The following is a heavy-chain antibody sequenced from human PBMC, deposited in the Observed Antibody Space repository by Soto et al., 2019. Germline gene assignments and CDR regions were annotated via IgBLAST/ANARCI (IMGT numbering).Heavy chain of an antibody. CDR3: ARVGYHSSDYLSKWFDP. CDR1: GDSFRSGIYY. D-gene: IGHD3-22*01. J-gene: IGHJ5*02. CDR2: IDYSGST. V-gene: IGHV4-61*01. Sequence: SETLSLTCTVFGDSFRSGIYYWSWIRHPPGKRLELIGFIDYSGSTNHNPSLKSRVTISIDTSKNQFSLKLKSVTAADTAVYYCARVGYHSSDYLSKWFDPWGQGTLVTVS.